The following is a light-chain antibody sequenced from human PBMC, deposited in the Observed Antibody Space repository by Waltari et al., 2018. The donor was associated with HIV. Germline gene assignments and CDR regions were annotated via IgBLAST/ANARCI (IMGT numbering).Light chain of an antibody. CDR2: AAS. CDR1: QSIGRW. V-gene: IGKV1-12*01. J-gene: IGKJ4*01. Sequence: DIQMTQYPSSVSASVGARVTITCRASQSIGRWLVWYQQTPGKAPKLLIYAASTLQTGVPSRFSGSGSGTSFTLTISSLQPEDFATYYCQQASSLPLTFGEGTKVEIK. CDR3: QQASSLPLT.